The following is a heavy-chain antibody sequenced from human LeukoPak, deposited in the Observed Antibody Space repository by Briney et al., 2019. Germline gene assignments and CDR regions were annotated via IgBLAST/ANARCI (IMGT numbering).Heavy chain of an antibody. D-gene: IGHD3-9*01. V-gene: IGHV4-59*01. CDR2: IYYSGST. J-gene: IGHJ4*02. CDR1: GGSISSYY. CDR3: ARGLPARYFDWLSNLDY. Sequence: PSETLSLTCTVSGGSISSYYWSWIRQPPGKGLEWIGYIYYSGSTNYNPSLKSRVTISVDKSKNQISLKLSSVTAADAAVYYCARGLPARYFDWLSNLDYWGQGTLVTVSS.